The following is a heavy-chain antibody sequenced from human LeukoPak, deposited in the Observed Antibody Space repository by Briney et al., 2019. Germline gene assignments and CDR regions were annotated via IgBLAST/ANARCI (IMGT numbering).Heavy chain of an antibody. CDR3: ARGLDYDSSPSDAFDI. V-gene: IGHV4-59*01. J-gene: IGHJ3*02. CDR2: INYSGAT. CDR1: GGAISGYV. D-gene: IGHD3-22*01. Sequence: GSLRLSCTVSGGAISGYVWSWIRQPPGKGLEWIGYINYSGATKYNFSLKSRVTISVDRSKNQFSLILSSVTAADTAVYYCARGLDYDSSPSDAFDIWGQGTMVTVSS.